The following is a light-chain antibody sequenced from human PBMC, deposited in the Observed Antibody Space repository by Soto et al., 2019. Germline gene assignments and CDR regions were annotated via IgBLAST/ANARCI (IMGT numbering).Light chain of an antibody. J-gene: IGKJ4*01. Sequence: DIQLTQSPSSLSASVGDRVTITCRASQDITTYLNWYQQKPGKAPTVLIYDAFKLEAGVPSRFSGSGSETDFTLIITSLQPEDIGTYYCQQYDNPPLTFGGGTRVEI. CDR2: DAF. V-gene: IGKV1-33*01. CDR3: QQYDNPPLT. CDR1: QDITTY.